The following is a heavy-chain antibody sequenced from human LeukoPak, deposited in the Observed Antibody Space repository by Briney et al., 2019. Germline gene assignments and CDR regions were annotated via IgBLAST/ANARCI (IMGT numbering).Heavy chain of an antibody. CDR1: ASIFSSHT. CDR2: ISRGSSDI. CDR3: AREYDSKGRFDW. D-gene: IGHD3-22*01. V-gene: IGHV3-21*01. J-gene: IGHJ4*02. Sequence: GGSLRLSCAAPASIFSSHTMNWVRQAPGKGLEWVSSISRGSSDINYADSVKGRFIISRDNAKNSLYLQMNSLRDEDMGFYYCAREYDSKGRFDWWGQGTLVIVSS.